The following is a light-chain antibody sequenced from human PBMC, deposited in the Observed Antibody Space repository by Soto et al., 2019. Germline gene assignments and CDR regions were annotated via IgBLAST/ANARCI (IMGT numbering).Light chain of an antibody. CDR2: DVS. CDR3: CSYAGGYTWV. Sequence: QSVLTQPRSVSGSPGQSVTISCTGTSSDVGGYNYVSWYQQHPGKAPKLMIYDVSKRPSGVPDRFSGSKSGNTASLTISGLQVEDEADYYCCSYAGGYTWVFGTGTKVTVL. V-gene: IGLV2-11*01. J-gene: IGLJ1*01. CDR1: SSDVGGYNY.